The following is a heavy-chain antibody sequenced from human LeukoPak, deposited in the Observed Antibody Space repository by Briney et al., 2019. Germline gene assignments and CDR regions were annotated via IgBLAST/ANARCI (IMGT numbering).Heavy chain of an antibody. CDR2: IFYSGST. CDR1: GYSISSYY. D-gene: IGHD1-26*01. J-gene: IGHJ4*02. Sequence: SETLSLTCAVSGYSISSYYWSWIRQPPGKGLEWIGFIFYSGSTNYNPSLKSRVTISVDTSKNQFSLKLSSVTAADTALYYCARSYSVSYSMGYWGQGTLVTVSS. CDR3: ARSYSVSYSMGY. V-gene: IGHV4-59*08.